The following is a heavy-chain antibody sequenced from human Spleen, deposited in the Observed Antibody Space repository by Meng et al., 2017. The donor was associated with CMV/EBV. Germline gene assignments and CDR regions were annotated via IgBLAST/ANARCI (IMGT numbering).Heavy chain of an antibody. J-gene: IGHJ2*01. V-gene: IGHV3-13*01. CDR1: GFTFNRYD. CDR3: ARTEAYASQPFDL. D-gene: IGHD3-16*01. Sequence: SCAASGFTFNRYDMVWFRQATGGGLEWVSFIGTFSDTFYADSVKGRFTVSRDNAKNSLFLQMNSLRDGDTAVYYCARTEAYASQPFDLWGRGTLVTVSS. CDR2: IGTFSDT.